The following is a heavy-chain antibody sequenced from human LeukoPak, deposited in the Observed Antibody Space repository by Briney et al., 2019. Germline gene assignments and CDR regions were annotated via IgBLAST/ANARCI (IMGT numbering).Heavy chain of an antibody. D-gene: IGHD1-1*01. J-gene: IGHJ5*02. V-gene: IGHV6-1*01. CDR3: ARGPEKLERGWFDP. Sequence: SQTLSLTCAISGDSVSSNRAAWNWIRQSPSRGLEWLGRTYYRSKWYNDYAVSVKSRITINPDTSKNQFSLQLNSVTPEDTAVYYCARGPEKLERGWFDPWGQGTLVTVSS. CDR1: GDSVSSNRAA. CDR2: TYYRSKWYN.